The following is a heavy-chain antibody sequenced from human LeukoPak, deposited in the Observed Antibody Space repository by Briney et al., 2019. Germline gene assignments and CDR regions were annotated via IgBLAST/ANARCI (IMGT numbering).Heavy chain of an antibody. CDR2: ISSSSSYI. D-gene: IGHD1-26*01. Sequence: GGSLRLSCAASGFTFSSYSMNWVRQAPGKGLEWVSSISSSSSYIYYADSVKGRFTISRDNAKNSLYLQMNSLRAEDTAVYYCARARYSGSYFDGSFDYWGQGTLVTVSS. CDR1: GFTFSSYS. V-gene: IGHV3-21*01. CDR3: ARARYSGSYFDGSFDY. J-gene: IGHJ4*02.